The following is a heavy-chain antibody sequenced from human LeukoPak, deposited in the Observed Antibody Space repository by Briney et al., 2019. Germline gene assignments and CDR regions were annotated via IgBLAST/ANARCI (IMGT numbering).Heavy chain of an antibody. CDR2: VSYDGSNK. Sequence: GGSLRLSCAASGFTFSSYGMHWVRQAPGKGLEWVAVVSYDGSNKYYADSVKGRFTISRDNSKNTLYLRMNSLRPEDTAVYYCAKDGYSSGWSVYYYYYGMDVWGQGTTVTVSS. CDR1: GFTFSSYG. J-gene: IGHJ6*02. CDR3: AKDGYSSGWSVYYYYYGMDV. D-gene: IGHD6-19*01. V-gene: IGHV3-30*18.